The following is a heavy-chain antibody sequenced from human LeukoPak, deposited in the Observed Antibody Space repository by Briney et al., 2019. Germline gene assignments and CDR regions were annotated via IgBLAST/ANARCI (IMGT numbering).Heavy chain of an antibody. D-gene: IGHD3-9*01. Sequence: GASVKVSCKASGYTFTSYGISWVRQAPGQGLEWMGWISAYNGNTNYAQKLQGRVTMTTDTSTSTAYMELRSLRSDDTAVYYCARRWGTYDILTGYYRDQDAFDIWGQGTMVTVSS. CDR3: ARRWGTYDILTGYYRDQDAFDI. CDR2: ISAYNGNT. CDR1: GYTFTSYG. V-gene: IGHV1-18*01. J-gene: IGHJ3*02.